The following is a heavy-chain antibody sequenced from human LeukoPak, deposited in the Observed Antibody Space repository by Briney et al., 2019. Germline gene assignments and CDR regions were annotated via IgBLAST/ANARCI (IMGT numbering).Heavy chain of an antibody. CDR3: ARDSRVLMVYALFDI. CDR2: ISYDGSNK. D-gene: IGHD2-8*01. CDR1: GFTFSSYA. Sequence: GRSLRLSCAASGFTFSSYAMHWVRQAPGKGPEWVAVISYDGSNKYYADSVKGRFTISRDNAKNSLYLQMNSLRAEDTAVYYCARDSRVLMVYALFDIWGQGTMVTVSS. V-gene: IGHV3-30-3*01. J-gene: IGHJ3*02.